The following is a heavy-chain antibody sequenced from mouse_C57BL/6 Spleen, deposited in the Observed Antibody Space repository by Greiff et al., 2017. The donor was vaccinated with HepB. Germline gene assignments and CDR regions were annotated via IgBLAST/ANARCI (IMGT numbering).Heavy chain of an antibody. Sequence: DVKLVESGGGLVQPGGSLKLSCAASGFTFSDYGMAWVRQAPRKGPEWVAFISNLAYSIYYADTVTGRFTISRENAKNTLYLEMSSLRSEDTAMYYCARGDYGSTPFAYWGQGTLVTVSA. J-gene: IGHJ3*01. CDR2: ISNLAYSI. D-gene: IGHD1-1*01. CDR3: ARGDYGSTPFAY. CDR1: GFTFSDYG. V-gene: IGHV5-15*01.